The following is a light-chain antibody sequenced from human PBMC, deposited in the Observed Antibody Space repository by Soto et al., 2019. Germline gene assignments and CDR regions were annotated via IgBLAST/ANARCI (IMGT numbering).Light chain of an antibody. Sequence: QSVLTQPASVSGSPGQSITISCTGTSSDVGGYNYVSWYQHHPGKAPKLMIYDVSNRPSGVSNRFSGSKSGNTASLTISGLQAEDEAYYFCSSYTSSSTLYVFGTGTKVTVL. CDR1: SSDVGGYNY. V-gene: IGLV2-14*03. J-gene: IGLJ1*01. CDR2: DVS. CDR3: SSYTSSSTLYV.